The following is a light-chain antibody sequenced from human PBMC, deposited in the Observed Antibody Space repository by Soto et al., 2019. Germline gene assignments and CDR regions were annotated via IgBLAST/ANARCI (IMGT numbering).Light chain of an antibody. CDR1: QSLLHSNGYNY. CDR2: FVS. CDR3: MQALQTRT. J-gene: IGKJ1*01. Sequence: DIVMTQSPLSLSVTPGEPASISCRSSQSLLHSNGYNYLDWYLQKPGQSPQLLIYFVSNRASGVPDRFSGSGSGTDFTLKISXVEPEDVGVYYCMQALQTRTFGQGTKVDIK. V-gene: IGKV2-28*01.